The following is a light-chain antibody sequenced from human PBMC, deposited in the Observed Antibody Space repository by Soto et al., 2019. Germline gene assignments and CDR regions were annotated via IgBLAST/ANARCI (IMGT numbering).Light chain of an antibody. CDR3: SAYAVSNNYVV. J-gene: IGLJ2*01. CDR2: EVT. Sequence: QSVLTQPPSASGSPGQSVTISCTGTSSDVGGYNYVSWHQQHPGKAPKLVIYEVTKRPSGVPDRFSGSKSGNTASLTVSGLQAEDEADYYCSAYAVSNNYVVFGGGTKLTVL. V-gene: IGLV2-8*01. CDR1: SSDVGGYNY.